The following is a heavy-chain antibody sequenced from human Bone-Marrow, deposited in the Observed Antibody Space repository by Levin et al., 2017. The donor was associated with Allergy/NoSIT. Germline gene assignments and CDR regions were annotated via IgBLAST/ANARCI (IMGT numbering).Heavy chain of an antibody. V-gene: IGHV4-30-2*01. J-gene: IGHJ4*02. CDR1: GGSISSGGYS. CDR2: IYHSGST. CDR3: ARAHGAYGDIFDY. Sequence: PSETLSLTCAVSGGSISSGGYSWSWIRQPPGKGLEWIGYIYHSGSTYYNPSLKSRVTISVDRSKNQFSLKLSSVTAADTAVYYCARAHGAYGDIFDYWGQGTLVTVSS. D-gene: IGHD4-17*01.